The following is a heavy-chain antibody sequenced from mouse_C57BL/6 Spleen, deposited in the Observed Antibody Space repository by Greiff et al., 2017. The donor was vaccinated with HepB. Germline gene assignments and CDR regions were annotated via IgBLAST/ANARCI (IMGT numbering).Heavy chain of an antibody. D-gene: IGHD1-1*01. CDR2: INPSNGGT. CDR1: GYTFTSYW. Sequence: QVQLKQSGTELVKPGASVKLSCKASGYTFTSYWMHWVKQRPGQGLEWIGNINPSNGGTNYNEKFKSKATLTVDKSSSTAYMQLSSLTSEDSAVYYCARGGYYGSSFDYWGQGTTLTVSS. J-gene: IGHJ2*01. V-gene: IGHV1-53*01. CDR3: ARGGYYGSSFDY.